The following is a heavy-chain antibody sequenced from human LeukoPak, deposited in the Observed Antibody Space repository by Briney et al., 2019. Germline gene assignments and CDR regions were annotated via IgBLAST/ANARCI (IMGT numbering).Heavy chain of an antibody. D-gene: IGHD3-22*01. Sequence: SETLSLTCTIFGDSVSRSDSYWDWIRQPPGKGLEGIGTIYYSGRTYYSPSLKSRVTLSVDMSNNQFSLTLSSVTAADTALYFCARRRYYDSSGYLEWGQGTLVTVSS. CDR3: ARRRYYDSSGYLE. CDR2: IYYSGRT. CDR1: GDSVSRSDSY. V-gene: IGHV4-39*01. J-gene: IGHJ1*01.